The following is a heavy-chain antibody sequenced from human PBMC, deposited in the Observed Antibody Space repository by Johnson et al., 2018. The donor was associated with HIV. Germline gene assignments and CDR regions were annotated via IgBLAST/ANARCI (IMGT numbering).Heavy chain of an antibody. CDR1: GFTFSDYY. V-gene: IGHV3-11*06. J-gene: IGHJ3*02. CDR2: IHSDETDT. D-gene: IGHD6-25*01. Sequence: VQLVESGGGLVKPGGSLRLSCAASGFTFSDYYMSWIRQAPGKGLEWVSHIHSDETDTTYADSVKGRFTISRDNSKNTVYLEMNSLRAEDTAVYYCAKGGIDAFDIWGQGTMVTVSS. CDR3: AKGGIDAFDI.